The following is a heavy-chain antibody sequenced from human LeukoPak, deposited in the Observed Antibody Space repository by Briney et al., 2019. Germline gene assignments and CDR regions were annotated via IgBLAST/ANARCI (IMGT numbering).Heavy chain of an antibody. J-gene: IGHJ5*02. CDR2: IYYSGST. CDR3: ARDIVVVPAALPYSYNWFDP. V-gene: IGHV4-39*02. CDR1: GGSISSSSYY. Sequence: PSETLSLTCTVSGGSISSSSYYWGWIRQPPGKGLEWIGSIYYSGSTYYNPSLKSRVTISVDTSKNQFSLKLSSVTAADTAVYYCARDIVVVPAALPYSYNWFDPWGQGTLVTVSS. D-gene: IGHD2-2*01.